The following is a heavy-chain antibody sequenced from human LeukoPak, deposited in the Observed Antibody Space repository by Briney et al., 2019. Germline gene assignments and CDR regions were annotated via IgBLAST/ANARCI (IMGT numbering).Heavy chain of an antibody. CDR1: GFTFSSYW. CDR3: ARKMDYYDSSGSHFDY. D-gene: IGHD3-22*01. Sequence: GGSLRLSCAASGFTFSSYWMSWVRQAPGKGLEWVANIRQDGSEKYYVDSVKGRFTISRDNAKNSLYLQMNSLRAEDTAVYYCARKMDYYDSSGSHFDYWGQGTLVTVSS. V-gene: IGHV3-7*01. CDR2: IRQDGSEK. J-gene: IGHJ4*02.